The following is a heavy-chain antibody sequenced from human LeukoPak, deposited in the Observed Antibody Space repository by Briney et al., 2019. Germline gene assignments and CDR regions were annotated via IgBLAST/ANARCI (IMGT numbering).Heavy chain of an antibody. Sequence: GGSLRLSCAASGFNFSSYSMNWVRQAPGKGLEWVSSISSSSSFRYYADSVKGRFTISRDNAKNSLYLQMNSLRAEDTAVYYCARDIIPAAHRTGNWFDPWGQGTLVTVSS. D-gene: IGHD2-2*01. CDR2: ISSSSSFR. V-gene: IGHV3-21*01. CDR1: GFNFSSYS. CDR3: ARDIIPAAHRTGNWFDP. J-gene: IGHJ5*02.